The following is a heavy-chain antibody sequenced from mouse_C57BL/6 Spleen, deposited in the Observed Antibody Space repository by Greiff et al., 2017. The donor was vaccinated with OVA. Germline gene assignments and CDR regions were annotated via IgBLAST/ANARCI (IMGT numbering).Heavy chain of an antibody. J-gene: IGHJ2*01. D-gene: IGHD1-1*01. CDR2: IYPSDSET. CDR1: GYTFTSYW. CDR3: ARTVRITTVVD. V-gene: IGHV1-61*01. Sequence: QVQLQQPGAELVRPGSSVKLSCKASGYTFTSYWMDWVKQRPGQGLEWIGNIYPSDSETHYNQKFKDKATLTVAKSSSTAYMQLSSLTYEDAAVNYCARTVRITTVVDWGKGTTLTVSS.